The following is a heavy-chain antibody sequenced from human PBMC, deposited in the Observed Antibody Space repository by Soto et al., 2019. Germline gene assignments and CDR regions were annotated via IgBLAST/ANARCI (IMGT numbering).Heavy chain of an antibody. CDR2: IYYSGST. CDR1: GGSISSYY. D-gene: IGHD3-3*01. J-gene: IGHJ6*02. CDR3: ARDHGYYDFWSGYLTGPLYYYYGMDV. Sequence: SETLSLTCTVSGGSISSYYWSWIRQPPGKGLEWIGYIYYSGSTNYNPSLKSRVTISVDTSKNQFSLKLSSVTAADRAVYYCARDHGYYDFWSGYLTGPLYYYYGMDVWGQGTTVTVSS. V-gene: IGHV4-59*01.